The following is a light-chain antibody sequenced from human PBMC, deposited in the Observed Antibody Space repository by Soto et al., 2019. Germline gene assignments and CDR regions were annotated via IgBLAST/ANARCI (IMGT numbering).Light chain of an antibody. J-gene: IGLJ3*02. CDR2: NNS. Sequence: QSVLTQAPSASGTPGQRGTISCSGSNSNIGGNSVSWYHHLPGTAPKLLIFNNSQRPSGVPDRFSGSKSGTSASLAISGLQSEDEADYYCASWDDSLNGHWVFGGGTKLTVL. CDR3: ASWDDSLNGHWV. CDR1: NSNIGGNS. V-gene: IGLV1-44*01.